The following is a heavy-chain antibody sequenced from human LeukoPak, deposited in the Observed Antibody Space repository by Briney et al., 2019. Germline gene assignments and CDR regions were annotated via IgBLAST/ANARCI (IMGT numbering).Heavy chain of an antibody. CDR2: IIPIFGTA. V-gene: IGHV1-69*13. J-gene: IGHJ4*02. Sequence: ASVKVSCKASGGTFSSYAISWARQAPGQGLEWIGGIIPIFGTANYAQKFQGRVTITADESTSTAYMELSSLRSEDTAVYYCARAAYCGGDCYTFDYWGQGTLVTVSS. CDR3: ARAAYCGGDCYTFDY. D-gene: IGHD2-21*01. CDR1: GGTFSSYA.